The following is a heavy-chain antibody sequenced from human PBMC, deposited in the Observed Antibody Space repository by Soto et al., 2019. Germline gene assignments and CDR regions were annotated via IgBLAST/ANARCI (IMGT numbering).Heavy chain of an antibody. CDR3: ARVAIYDYYSYGMHV. CDR1: GYTFTSYG. V-gene: IGHV1-18*04. Sequence: ASVKVSCKASGYTFTSYGISWVRQAPGQGLEWMGWISAYNGNTNYAQKLQGRVTMTTDTSTSTAYMELRSLRSDDTAVYYCARVAIYDYYSYGMHVWGQGTTLTVSS. D-gene: IGHD5-12*01. CDR2: ISAYNGNT. J-gene: IGHJ6*01.